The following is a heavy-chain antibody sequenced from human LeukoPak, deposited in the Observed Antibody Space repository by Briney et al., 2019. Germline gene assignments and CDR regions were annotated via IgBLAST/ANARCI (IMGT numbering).Heavy chain of an antibody. CDR1: GFTFSSYG. D-gene: IGHD3-10*01. J-gene: IGHJ4*02. V-gene: IGHV3-33*01. CDR2: IWHDGSNK. Sequence: PGGSLRLSCAASGFTFSSYGMHWVRQAPGKGLEWVAVIWHDGSNKYYADSVKGRFTISRDNSKNTLYLQMNSLRAEDTAVYYCARPMARGVIPPLDHWGQGTLVTVSS. CDR3: ARPMARGVIPPLDH.